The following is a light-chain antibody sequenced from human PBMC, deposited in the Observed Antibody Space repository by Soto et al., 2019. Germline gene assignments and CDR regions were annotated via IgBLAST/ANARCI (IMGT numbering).Light chain of an antibody. CDR2: DAS. Sequence: DIILTQSPDTLSLSPGERATLSCRASQNVRTFLAWYQQKPGQAPRLLISDASYRATGVPPRFSGSGSGTDFTLTISSLEPEDFAVYYCLQRSDWPLTFGGGSKLEI. V-gene: IGKV3-11*01. CDR3: LQRSDWPLT. CDR1: QNVRTF. J-gene: IGKJ4*01.